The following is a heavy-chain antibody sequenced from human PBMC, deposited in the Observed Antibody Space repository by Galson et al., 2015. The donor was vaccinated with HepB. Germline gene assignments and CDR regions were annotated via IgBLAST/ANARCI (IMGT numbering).Heavy chain of an antibody. CDR1: GFKFDDYT. Sequence: SLRLSCAASGFKFDDYTMHWVRQAPGKGLEWVSLISWDGGSTYYSDSVKGRFTVSRDNSNNTLYLQMNSLRGDDTAVYFCARGHYYGSVDYWGQGILVTVSS. V-gene: IGHV3-43*01. CDR2: ISWDGGST. D-gene: IGHD3-10*01. CDR3: ARGHYYGSVDY. J-gene: IGHJ4*02.